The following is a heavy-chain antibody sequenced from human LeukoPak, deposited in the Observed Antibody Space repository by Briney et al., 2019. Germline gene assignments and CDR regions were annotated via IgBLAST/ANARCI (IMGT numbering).Heavy chain of an antibody. J-gene: IGHJ4*02. Sequence: ASVKVTCKASGYTFTDYYMHWVRQAPGQGLEWMGWINPNSGGTNYAQKFQGRVTMTRDTSISTAYMELSRLRSDDTAVYYCARGVGEYSSPKPDYWGQGTLVTVSS. CDR3: ARGVGEYSSPKPDY. D-gene: IGHD6-6*01. CDR2: INPNSGGT. V-gene: IGHV1-2*02. CDR1: GYTFTDYY.